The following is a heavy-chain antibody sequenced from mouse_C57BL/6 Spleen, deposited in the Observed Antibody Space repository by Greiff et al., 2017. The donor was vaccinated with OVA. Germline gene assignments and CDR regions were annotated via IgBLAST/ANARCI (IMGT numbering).Heavy chain of an antibody. D-gene: IGHD3-1*01. J-gene: IGHJ4*01. CDR1: GYTFTSYS. CDR2: INPSNGYT. CDR3: ARRATDYYAMDY. Sequence: VQLQQSGAELARPGASVKMSCKASGYTFTSYSMHWVKQRPGQGLEWIGYINPSNGYTKYNQKFKDKATLTADKSSSTAYMQLSSLTSDDSAVYYCARRATDYYAMDYWGQGTSVTVSS. V-gene: IGHV1-4*01.